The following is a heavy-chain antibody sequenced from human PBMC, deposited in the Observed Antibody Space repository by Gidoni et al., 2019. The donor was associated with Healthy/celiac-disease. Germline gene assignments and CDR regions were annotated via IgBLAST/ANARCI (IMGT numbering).Heavy chain of an antibody. Sequence: ESGPGLVKPSQTLSLTCTVSGGSISSGDYYWSWIRQPPGKGLEWIGYIYYSGSTYYNPSLKSRVTISVDTSKNQFSLKLSSVTAADTAVYYCAREDVEKFGARGGPQDNWFDPWGQGTLVTVSS. CDR2: IYYSGST. J-gene: IGHJ5*02. CDR1: GGSISSGDYY. V-gene: IGHV4-30-4*01. CDR3: AREDVEKFGARGGPQDNWFDP. D-gene: IGHD3-3*01.